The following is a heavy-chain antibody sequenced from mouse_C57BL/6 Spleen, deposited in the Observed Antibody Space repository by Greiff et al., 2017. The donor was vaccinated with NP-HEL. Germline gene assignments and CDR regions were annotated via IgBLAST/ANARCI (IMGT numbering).Heavy chain of an antibody. CDR2: IYPSDSET. J-gene: IGHJ4*01. V-gene: IGHV1-61*01. CDR3: AAYGFYAMDY. D-gene: IGHD2-2*01. CDR1: GYTFTSYW. Sequence: VQLQQPGAELVRPGSSVKLSCKASGYTFTSYWMDWVKQRPGQGLEWIGNIYPSDSETHYNQKFKDKATLTVDKSSSTAYMQLSSLTSEDSAVYYCAAYGFYAMDYWGQGTSVTVSS.